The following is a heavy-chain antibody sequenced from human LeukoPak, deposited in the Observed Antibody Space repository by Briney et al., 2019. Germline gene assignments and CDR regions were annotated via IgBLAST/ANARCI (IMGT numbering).Heavy chain of an antibody. V-gene: IGHV4-34*01. CDR2: INHSGST. J-gene: IGHJ2*01. CDR1: GGSFSGYY. D-gene: IGHD6-13*01. CDR3: ARHRGSSWYPWYFDL. Sequence: SETLSLTCAVYGGSFSGYYWSWIREPRGKGLEWFGEINHSGSTNYNPSLKSRVTISVDTSKNQFSLKLSSVTAADTAVYYCARHRGSSWYPWYFDLWGRGTLVTVPS.